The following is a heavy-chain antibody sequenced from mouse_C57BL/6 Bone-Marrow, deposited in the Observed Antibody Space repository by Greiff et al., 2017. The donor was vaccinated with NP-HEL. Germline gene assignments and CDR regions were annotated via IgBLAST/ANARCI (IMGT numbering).Heavy chain of an antibody. CDR2: IRNKANGYTT. CDR3: ARSIYYDYADDPFYAMDY. V-gene: IGHV7-3*01. J-gene: IGHJ4*01. CDR1: GFTFTDYY. D-gene: IGHD2-4*01. Sequence: EVHLVESGGGLVQPGGSLSLSCAASGFTFTDYYMSWVRQPPGKALEWLGFIRNKANGYTTEYSASVKGRFTIFRDNSQRILVLQLNALRATDSATDYCARSIYYDYADDPFYAMDYWGQGTSVTVSA.